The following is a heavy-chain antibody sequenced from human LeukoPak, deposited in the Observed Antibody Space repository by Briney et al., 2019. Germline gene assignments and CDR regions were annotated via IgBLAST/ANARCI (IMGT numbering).Heavy chain of an antibody. Sequence: ASVKVSGKASGYTFTSYGISWVRQAPGRGLEWMGWISAYNGNTNYAQKLQGRVTMTTDTSTSTAYMELRSLRSDDTAVYYCARVGSGRVVAATSYYYYYGMDVWGKGTTVTVSS. CDR2: ISAYNGNT. D-gene: IGHD2-15*01. CDR1: GYTFTSYG. V-gene: IGHV1-18*04. CDR3: ARVGSGRVVAATSYYYYYGMDV. J-gene: IGHJ6*04.